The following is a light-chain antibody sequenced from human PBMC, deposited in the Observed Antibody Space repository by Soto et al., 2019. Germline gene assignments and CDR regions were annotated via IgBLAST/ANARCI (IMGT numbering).Light chain of an antibody. Sequence: QSVLTQPASVSGSPGQSITISCTGASSDVGGFDHVSWYQQHPGKVPRLLIYDVSSRPSGVSDRFSGSKSGNTASLTISGLQAEDEADYYCNSFTTTNTYVFGTGTTVTV. V-gene: IGLV2-14*03. J-gene: IGLJ1*01. CDR3: NSFTTTNTYV. CDR2: DVS. CDR1: SSDVGGFDH.